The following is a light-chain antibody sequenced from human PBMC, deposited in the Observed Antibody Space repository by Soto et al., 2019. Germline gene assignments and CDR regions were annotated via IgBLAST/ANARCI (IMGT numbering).Light chain of an antibody. CDR2: DAS. CDR3: QQYNSYSSFT. CDR1: QSISSG. Sequence: DIQMTQSPSTLSASVGDRVTITCRASQSISSGLAWYQQKPGKAPKVLIYDASSLESGVPSRFSGSGSGTEFTLTISSLQPDDFATYYCQQYNSYSSFTFGQGTKLEIK. V-gene: IGKV1-5*01. J-gene: IGKJ2*01.